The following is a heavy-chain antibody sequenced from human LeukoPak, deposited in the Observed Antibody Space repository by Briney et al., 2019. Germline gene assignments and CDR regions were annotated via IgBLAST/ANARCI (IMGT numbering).Heavy chain of an antibody. V-gene: IGHV3-23*01. J-gene: IGHJ4*02. CDR3: AKSLAGPPGFDY. Sequence: GGSLRLSCAASGFTVSSNYMSWVRQAPGKGLEWVSAISGSGGSTYYADSVKGRFTISRDNSKNTLYLQMNSLRAEDTAVYYCAKSLAGPPGFDYCGQGTLVTVSS. CDR2: ISGSGGST. D-gene: IGHD6-19*01. CDR1: GFTVSSNY.